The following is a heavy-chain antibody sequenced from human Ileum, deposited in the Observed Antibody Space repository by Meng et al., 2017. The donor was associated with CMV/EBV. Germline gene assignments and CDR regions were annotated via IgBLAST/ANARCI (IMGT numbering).Heavy chain of an antibody. J-gene: IGHJ4*02. CDR3: ARETEYCTSTSCSLYYFDY. CDR2: ISYDGSNK. V-gene: IGHV3-30-3*01. Sequence: GESLKISCAASGFTFSSYAMHWVRQAPGKGLEWVAVISYDGSNKYYADSVRGRFTISRDNSKNTLYLQMNSLRAEDTAVYYCARETEYCTSTSCSLYYFDYWGQGTLVTVSS. CDR1: GFTFSSYA. D-gene: IGHD2-2*01.